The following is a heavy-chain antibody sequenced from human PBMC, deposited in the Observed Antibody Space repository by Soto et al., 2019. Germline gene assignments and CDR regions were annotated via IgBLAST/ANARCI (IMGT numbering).Heavy chain of an antibody. CDR1: GFTFSSYS. CDR2: ISSSSSTI. Sequence: GGSLKLSCAASGFTFSSYSMNWVRQAPGKGLEWVSYISSSSSTIYYADSVKGRFTISRDNAKNSLYLQMNSLRDEDTAGYYCAGDRRDYYDSSGYDAEDYWGQGTLVTVSS. CDR3: AGDRRDYYDSSGYDAEDY. V-gene: IGHV3-48*02. D-gene: IGHD3-22*01. J-gene: IGHJ4*02.